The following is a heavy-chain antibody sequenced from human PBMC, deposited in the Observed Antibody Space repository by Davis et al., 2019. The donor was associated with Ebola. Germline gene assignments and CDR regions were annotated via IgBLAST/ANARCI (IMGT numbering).Heavy chain of an antibody. V-gene: IGHV1-3*01. CDR3: ARDFDVGYCTGGVCYYYGMDV. J-gene: IGHJ6*02. CDR1: GYTFTSYA. CDR2: INAGNGNT. Sequence: ASVKVSCKASGYTFTSYAMHWVRQAPGQRLEWMGWINAGNGNTKYSQKFQGRVTITRDTSASTAYMELSSLRSEDTAVYYCARDFDVGYCTGGVCYYYGMDVWGQGTTVTVSS. D-gene: IGHD2-8*02.